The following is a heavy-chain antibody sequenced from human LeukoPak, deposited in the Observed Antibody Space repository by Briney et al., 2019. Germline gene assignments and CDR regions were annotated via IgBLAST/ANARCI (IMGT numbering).Heavy chain of an antibody. CDR2: ISGYNENT. V-gene: IGHV1-18*01. J-gene: IGHJ4*02. CDR3: ARGGGLFVIGLRGVRY. D-gene: IGHD3-10*01. CDR1: GYNFTSYG. Sequence: ASVTVSCKASGYNFTSYGISWVRQAPGQGLEWLGWISGYNENTNFAQKFQGRLTMTTDTLTDTAYMELRSLTYDDTAVFFCARGGGLFVIGLRGVRYWGQGTLLTVSS.